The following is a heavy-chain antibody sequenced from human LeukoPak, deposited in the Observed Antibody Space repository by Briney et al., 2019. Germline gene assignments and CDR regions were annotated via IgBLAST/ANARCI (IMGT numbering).Heavy chain of an antibody. CDR2: INLDGSTI. Sequence: GGSLRLSCAASGVTFSNYWVHWVRQAPGKGLVWVSRINLDGSTINYADSVKGRFTISRDNATNTLYLQMNSLRAEDTAVYYCATAGNYRFDYWGQGTLVTVSS. CDR1: GVTFSNYW. CDR3: ATAGNYRFDY. V-gene: IGHV3-74*01. J-gene: IGHJ4*02. D-gene: IGHD1-7*01.